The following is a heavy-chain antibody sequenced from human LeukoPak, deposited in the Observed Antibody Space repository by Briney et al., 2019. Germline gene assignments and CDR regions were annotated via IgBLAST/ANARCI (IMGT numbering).Heavy chain of an antibody. CDR3: ARNGDY. Sequence: ASVKVCCKAAGYTFTSYDNNWMRHATGQGLELKGLTNPNSGNTSYAQKFEGRGTMTMNTSISKAYMDLRIQRSEDTAVSDCARNGDYWGQGTLVTVSS. V-gene: IGHV1-8*01. D-gene: IGHD1-1*01. CDR2: TNPNSGNT. J-gene: IGHJ4*02. CDR1: GYTFTSYD.